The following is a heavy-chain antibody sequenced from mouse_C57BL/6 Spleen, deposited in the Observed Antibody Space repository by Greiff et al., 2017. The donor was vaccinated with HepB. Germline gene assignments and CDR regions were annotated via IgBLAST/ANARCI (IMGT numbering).Heavy chain of an antibody. CDR1: GYTFTDYE. Sequence: VQLQQSGAELVRPGASVTLSCKASGYTFTDYEMHWVKQTPVHGLEWIGAIDPETGGTAYNQKFKGKAILTADKSSSTAYIELRSLTSEDSAVYYCTRAPLYYYGSSWYFDVWGTGTTVTVSS. CDR3: TRAPLYYYGSSWYFDV. J-gene: IGHJ1*03. CDR2: IDPETGGT. V-gene: IGHV1-15*01. D-gene: IGHD1-1*01.